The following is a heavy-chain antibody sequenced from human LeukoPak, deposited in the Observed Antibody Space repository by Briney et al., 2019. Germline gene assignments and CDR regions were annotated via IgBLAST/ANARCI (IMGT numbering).Heavy chain of an antibody. V-gene: IGHV3-23*01. CDR3: ARDRVEVDTAMVYYYYGMDV. CDR2: ISAGGSST. Sequence: PGGSLRLSCAASGFSFSSYAMNWVRQAPGKGLEWVSTISAGGSSTYYADSVKGRFTISRHNSKNTLYLQMNSLRAEDTAVYYCARDRVEVDTAMVYYYYGMDVWGQGTTVTVSS. D-gene: IGHD5-18*01. J-gene: IGHJ6*02. CDR1: GFSFSSYA.